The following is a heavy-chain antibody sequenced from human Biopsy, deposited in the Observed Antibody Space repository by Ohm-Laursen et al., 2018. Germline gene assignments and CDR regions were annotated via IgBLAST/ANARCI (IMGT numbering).Heavy chain of an antibody. D-gene: IGHD5-18*01. CDR1: GFTFNNYG. V-gene: IGHV3-30*18. CDR3: AKDRYNYPPIGGFSMDV. CDR2: IFYDGSNT. Sequence: SLRLSCSASGFTFNNYGMQWVRQAPATGLEWVAFIFYDGSNTYYADSVKGRFTISRDNSRDTLYLQMSSLRAEDTAVYYCAKDRYNYPPIGGFSMDVWGQGTTVTVSS. J-gene: IGHJ6*02.